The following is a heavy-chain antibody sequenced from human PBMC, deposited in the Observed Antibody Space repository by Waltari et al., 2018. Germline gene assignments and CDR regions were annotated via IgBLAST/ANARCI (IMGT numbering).Heavy chain of an antibody. J-gene: IGHJ4*02. CDR2: INHVGST. Sequence: QVQLQQWGAGLLKPSETLSLTCGVSGGSIYGSYWSWIRQPPGKGLQWIGEINHVGSTNYNPSLMSRITMSVDMSKNQFSLKLTSLSAADTAVYYCARGRSRRYIQSQDYWGQGILVTVSS. CDR1: GGSIYGSY. CDR3: ARGRSRRYIQSQDY. V-gene: IGHV4-34*01. D-gene: IGHD4-4*01.